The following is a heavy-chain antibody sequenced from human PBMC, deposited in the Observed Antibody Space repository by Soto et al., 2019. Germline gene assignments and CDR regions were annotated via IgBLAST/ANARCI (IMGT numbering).Heavy chain of an antibody. CDR1: GFAFSTFG. CDR3: ARVTYYFYS. CDR2: ISSSSSTI. V-gene: IGHV3-48*01. D-gene: IGHD3-10*01. Sequence: EVQLVQSGGGLVQPGGSLRLSCAASGFAFSTFGMSWVRQAPGKGLEWFSYISSSSSTIYYADSVKGRFTISRDNAKNSPYPHMDSLRAEDTAVYYCARVTYYFYSWGQGTLVTVSS. J-gene: IGHJ4*02.